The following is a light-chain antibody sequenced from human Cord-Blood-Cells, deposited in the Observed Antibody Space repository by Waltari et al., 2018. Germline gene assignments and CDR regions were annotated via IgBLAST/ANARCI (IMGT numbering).Light chain of an antibody. CDR3: CSYAGSSTGV. J-gene: IGLJ3*02. Sequence: QSALTQPASVSGSPGQSITISCTGTRSDVGSYNLVSWYQQHPGKAPKPMIYEGSKRPSGVSKRFSGSTSGNTASLTISGLQAEDEADYYCCSYAGSSTGVFGGGTKLTVL. V-gene: IGLV2-23*01. CDR1: RSDVGSYNL. CDR2: EGS.